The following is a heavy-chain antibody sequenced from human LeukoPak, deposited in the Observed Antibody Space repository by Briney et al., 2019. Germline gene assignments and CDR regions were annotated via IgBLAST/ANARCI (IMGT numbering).Heavy chain of an antibody. CDR1: GGSISSTSYY. D-gene: IGHD6-13*01. CDR2: IYYSDST. J-gene: IGHJ4*02. CDR3: ARRSRSSWFLDY. V-gene: IGHV4-39*01. Sequence: SGTLSLTCTVSGGSISSTSYYWGWIRQPPGKGLEWIGSIYYSDSTYYNPSLKSRVTISVDTSKNQFSLKLSSVTAADTAVYYCARRSRSSWFLDYWGQGTLVTVSS.